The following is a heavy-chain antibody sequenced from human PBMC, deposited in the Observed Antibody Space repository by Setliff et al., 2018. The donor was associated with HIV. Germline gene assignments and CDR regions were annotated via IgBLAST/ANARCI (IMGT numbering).Heavy chain of an antibody. J-gene: IGHJ5*02. CDR2: ISGSGDYI. CDR3: AKDKGSSGWSA. V-gene: IGHV3-23*01. D-gene: IGHD6-19*01. Sequence: GGSLRLSCAASGFIFSRYWMHWVRQAPGKGPVWVSTISGSGDYIFYADSVKGRFTVSRDNSKYTLYLQMNSLRVEDTAVYYCAKDKGSSGWSAWGQGTLVTVSS. CDR1: GFIFSRYW.